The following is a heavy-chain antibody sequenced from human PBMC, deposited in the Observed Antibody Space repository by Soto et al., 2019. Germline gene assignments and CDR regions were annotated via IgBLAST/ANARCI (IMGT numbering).Heavy chain of an antibody. CDR3: ATSTMTSNWFDP. CDR2: FYYFGST. V-gene: IGHV4-39*01. Sequence: SETLSLTCSVSGDSISSRVYYWGWIRQPPGKGLEWIGNFYYFGSTYYNPSLKSRVTISVDTSNNQLSLRLRSVTAADTAVYYCATSTMTSNWFDPWGQGTLVTVSS. D-gene: IGHD3-3*01. J-gene: IGHJ5*02. CDR1: GDSISSRVYY.